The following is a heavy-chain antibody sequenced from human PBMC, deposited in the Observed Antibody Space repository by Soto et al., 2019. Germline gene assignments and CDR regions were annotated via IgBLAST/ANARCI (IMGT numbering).Heavy chain of an antibody. Sequence: SETLSLTCTVSGGSISNYYWTWIRQPAGKGLEWIGRIYTTGSTNYNPSLKSRLTMSVDTSKNQFSLKLNSVTAADTALYYCPRQTTYISSWFDYWGHGTLVTVSS. J-gene: IGHJ5*01. D-gene: IGHD6-13*01. CDR3: PRQTTYISSWFDY. CDR1: GGSISNYY. CDR2: IYTTGST. V-gene: IGHV4-4*07.